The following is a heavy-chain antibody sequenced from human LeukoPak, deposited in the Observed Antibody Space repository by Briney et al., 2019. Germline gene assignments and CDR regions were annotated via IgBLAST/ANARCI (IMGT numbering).Heavy chain of an antibody. Sequence: PSETLSLTCTVSGGSITSSFYWSWIRQSPGKGLEWIGDIFYTGSTSYNPSLKSRVTMSKDSSKNQFSLNLNSVTAADTAVYYCARRTYYYDSSDHFDYWGQGTLVTVSS. CDR2: IFYTGST. J-gene: IGHJ4*02. CDR3: ARRTYYYDSSDHFDY. CDR1: GGSITSSFY. D-gene: IGHD3-22*01. V-gene: IGHV4-59*08.